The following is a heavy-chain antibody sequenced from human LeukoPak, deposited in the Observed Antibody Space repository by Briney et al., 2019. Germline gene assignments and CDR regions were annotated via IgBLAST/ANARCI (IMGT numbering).Heavy chain of an antibody. Sequence: SETLSLTCTVSGYSISSGYYWGWIRQPPGKGLEWIGSIYHSGSTYYNPSLKSRVTISVDTSKNQSSLKLSSVTAADTAVYYCARGIAVADYYFDYWGQGTLVTVSS. V-gene: IGHV4-38-2*02. D-gene: IGHD6-19*01. CDR2: IYHSGST. J-gene: IGHJ4*02. CDR1: GYSISSGYY. CDR3: ARGIAVADYYFDY.